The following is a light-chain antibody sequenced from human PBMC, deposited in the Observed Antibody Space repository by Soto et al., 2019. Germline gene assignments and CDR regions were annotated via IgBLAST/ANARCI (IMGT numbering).Light chain of an antibody. CDR1: QSISSW. J-gene: IGKJ2*01. CDR2: QAS. V-gene: IGKV1-5*03. CDR3: QQYNTYPYT. Sequence: DIPMTQSPSTLSASVGDRVTITCRASQSISSWLAWYQQKPGKAPKLLIYQASSLESGVPSRFSGSGSGKEFTLTISSLQPDDFSSYYCQQYNTYPYTFGQGTKLEIK.